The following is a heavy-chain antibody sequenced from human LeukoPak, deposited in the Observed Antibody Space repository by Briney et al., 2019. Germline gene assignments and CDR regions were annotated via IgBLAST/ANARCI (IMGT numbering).Heavy chain of an antibody. CDR3: AKSYCSSTSCYTIYYFDY. CDR2: IDNDGNGI. CDR1: GFMFSGYW. Sequence: GGSLRLSCAASGFMFSGYWMHWVRQGPEKGLELVSRIDNDGNGIIYADSVKGRFTTSRDNAKNTLYLQMNSLRAEDTAVYYYAKSYCSSTSCYTIYYFDYWGQGTLVTVSS. J-gene: IGHJ4*02. V-gene: IGHV3-74*01. D-gene: IGHD2-2*02.